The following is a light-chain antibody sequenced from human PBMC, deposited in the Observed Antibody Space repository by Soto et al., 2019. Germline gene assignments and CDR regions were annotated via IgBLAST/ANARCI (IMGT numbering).Light chain of an antibody. J-gene: IGLJ1*01. V-gene: IGLV1-47*01. CDR3: AAWDDSLSGPV. Sequence: QSAMTQPPSASGTPGQRVTISCSGSSSNIGSNYVYWYQQLPGTAPKLLIHRNSQRPSGVPERFSGSKSGTSASLAISGLRSEDEADYYCAAWDDSLSGPVFGTGTKVTVL. CDR1: SSNIGSNY. CDR2: RNS.